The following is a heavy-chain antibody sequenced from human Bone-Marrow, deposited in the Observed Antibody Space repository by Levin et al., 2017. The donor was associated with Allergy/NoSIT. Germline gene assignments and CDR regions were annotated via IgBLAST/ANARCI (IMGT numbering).Heavy chain of an antibody. CDR2: INHGRGT. J-gene: IGHJ4*02. CDR1: DDSVSSGAYY. Sequence: SETLSLTCSVSDDSVSSGAYYWSWIRQPPGKGLEWIGEINHGRGTNYNPSLKSRVTISLDTSKNQFSLKLNSVTAADTAVYYCARPSGHYPELRFDYWGQGSLVTVSS. CDR3: ARPSGHYPELRFDY. D-gene: IGHD1-26*01. V-gene: IGHV4-61*08.